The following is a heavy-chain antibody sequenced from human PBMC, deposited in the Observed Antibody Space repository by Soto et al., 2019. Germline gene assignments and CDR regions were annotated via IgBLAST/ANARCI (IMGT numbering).Heavy chain of an antibody. CDR2: ISSSSSTI. J-gene: IGHJ4*02. CDR1: GFTFSSYS. V-gene: IGHV3-48*02. Sequence: PGGSLRLSCAASGFTFSSYSMNWVRQAPGKGLEWVSYISSSSSTIYYADSVKGRFTISRDNAKNSLYLQMNSLRDEDTAVYYCARVTRYYYDSSGYDGNWGQGTLVTVSS. CDR3: ARVTRYYYDSSGYDGN. D-gene: IGHD3-22*01.